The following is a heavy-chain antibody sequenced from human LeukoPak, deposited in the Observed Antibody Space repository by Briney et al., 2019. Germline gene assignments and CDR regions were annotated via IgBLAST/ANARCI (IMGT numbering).Heavy chain of an antibody. CDR1: GYTFTGYY. CDR3: ARGGIVPAANDAFDI. Sequence: ASVKVSCKASGYTFTGYYMHWARQAPGQGLEWMGWINPNSGGTNYAKKFQGRVTMTRDTSISTAYMELSRLRSDDTAVYYCARGGIVPAANDAFDIWGQGTMVTVSS. CDR2: INPNSGGT. V-gene: IGHV1-2*02. J-gene: IGHJ3*02. D-gene: IGHD2-2*01.